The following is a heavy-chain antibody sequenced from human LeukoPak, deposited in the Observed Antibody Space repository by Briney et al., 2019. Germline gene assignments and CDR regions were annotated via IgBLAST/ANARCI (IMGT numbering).Heavy chain of an antibody. V-gene: IGHV4-34*01. CDR3: ARGGEVVNPNWFDP. J-gene: IGHJ5*02. CDR1: GGSFSGYY. D-gene: IGHD4-23*01. Sequence: SETLSLTCAVYGGSFSGYYWSWIRQPPGKGLEWIGETNHSGSTNYNPSLKSRVTISVDTSKNQFSLKLSSVTAADTAVYYCARGGEVVNPNWFDPWGQGTLVTVSS. CDR2: TNHSGST.